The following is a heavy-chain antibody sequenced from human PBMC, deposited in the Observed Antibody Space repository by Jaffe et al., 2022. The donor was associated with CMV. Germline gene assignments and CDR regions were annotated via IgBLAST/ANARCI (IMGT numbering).Heavy chain of an antibody. D-gene: IGHD3-22*01. CDR2: IYHSGST. CDR1: GGSISSSNW. J-gene: IGHJ6*03. V-gene: IGHV4-4*02. CDR3: ASTNGDYYDSSGHHLAYYYYYMDV. Sequence: QVQLQESGPGLVKPSGTLSLTCAVSGGSISSSNWWSWVRQPPGKGLEWIGEIYHSGSTNYNPSLKSRVTISVDKSKNQFSLKLSSVTAADTAVYYCASTNGDYYDSSGHHLAYYYYYMDVWGKGTTVTVSS.